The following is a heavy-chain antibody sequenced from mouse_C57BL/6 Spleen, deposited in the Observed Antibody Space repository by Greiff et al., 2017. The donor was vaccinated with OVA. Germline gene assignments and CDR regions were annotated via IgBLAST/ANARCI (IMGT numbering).Heavy chain of an antibody. J-gene: IGHJ1*03. Sequence: VQLQESGPELVKPGASVKISCKASGYAFSSSWMNWVKQRPGKGLEWIGRIYPGDGATNYNGKFKGKATLTADKSSSTAYMQLSSLTSADSAVYFCARRGYGSSYEYFDVWGTGTTVTVSS. CDR1: GYAFSSSW. CDR2: IYPGDGAT. V-gene: IGHV1-82*01. CDR3: ARRGYGSSYEYFDV. D-gene: IGHD1-1*01.